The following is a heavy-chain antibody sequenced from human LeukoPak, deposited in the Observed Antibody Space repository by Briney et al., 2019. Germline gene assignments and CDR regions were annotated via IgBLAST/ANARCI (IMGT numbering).Heavy chain of an antibody. V-gene: IGHV3-49*04. CDR3: TIGGGYQVLPASFDY. J-gene: IGHJ4*02. Sequence: PGGSLRLSCTASGFTFGDYAMSWVRQAPGKGLEWVGFIRSKAYGGTTEYAASVKGRFTISRDDSRSIAYLQMNSLKTEDTAVYYCTIGGGYQVLPASFDYWGQGTLVTVSS. D-gene: IGHD2-2*01. CDR2: IRSKAYGGTT. CDR1: GFTFGDYA.